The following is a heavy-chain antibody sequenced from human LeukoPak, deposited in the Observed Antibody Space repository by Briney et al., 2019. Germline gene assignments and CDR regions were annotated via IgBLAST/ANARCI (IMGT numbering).Heavy chain of an antibody. CDR3: ARATLFRGAQIDS. CDR1: GASISSGDYL. V-gene: IGHV4-30-4*01. D-gene: IGHD3-10*01. Sequence: PSETLSLTCTVSGASISSGDYLWSWIRQPPGMGLEWIGNIYCSGSTNYNASLKSRVTISIDTSKNQFSLNLSTVTAADTAVYFCARATLFRGAQIDSWGQGTLVTVSS. J-gene: IGHJ4*02. CDR2: IYCSGST.